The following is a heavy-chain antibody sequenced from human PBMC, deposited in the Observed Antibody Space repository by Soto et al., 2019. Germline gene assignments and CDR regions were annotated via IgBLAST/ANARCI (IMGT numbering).Heavy chain of an antibody. D-gene: IGHD2-15*01. CDR1: GYTFTSYG. Sequence: ASVKVSCKASGYTFTSYGISWVRQAPGQGLEWMGWSSAYNGNTNYAQKLRGRVTMTTDTSTSTAYMELRSLRSDDTAVYYCARLTGYWGGGSCSNWFDPWGQGTLATVSS. CDR3: ARLTGYWGGGSCSNWFDP. J-gene: IGHJ5*02. CDR2: SSAYNGNT. V-gene: IGHV1-18*01.